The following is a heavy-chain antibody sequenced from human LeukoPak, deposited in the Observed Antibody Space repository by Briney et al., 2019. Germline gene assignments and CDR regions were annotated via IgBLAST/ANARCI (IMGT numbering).Heavy chain of an antibody. Sequence: SVKVSCTASGGTFSIYAISWVRQAPGQGLEWMGGIIPIFGTANYAQKFQGRVTITTDESTSTAYMELSSLRSEDTAVYYCAGGIAAAGLGTYYYYMDVWGKGTTVTVSS. CDR3: AGGIAAAGLGTYYYYMDV. D-gene: IGHD6-13*01. V-gene: IGHV1-69*05. CDR1: GGTFSIYA. CDR2: IIPIFGTA. J-gene: IGHJ6*03.